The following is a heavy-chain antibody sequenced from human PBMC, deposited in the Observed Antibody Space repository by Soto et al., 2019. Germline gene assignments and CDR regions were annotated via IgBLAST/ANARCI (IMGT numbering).Heavy chain of an antibody. D-gene: IGHD3-16*01. CDR2: ISPYTGNT. J-gene: IGHJ6*02. Sequence: QVQLVQSGDEVKKPGASVKVSCKASGYIFVNYGIAWVRQAPGQGLEWMGWISPYTGNTHSATKVQGRLTMTTDTSTSTDYMDRGSLPSDDTAVYYCVMVDNYVTPTPQDVWGQGTTVTVSS. CDR3: VMVDNYVTPTPQDV. V-gene: IGHV1-18*01. CDR1: GYIFVNYG.